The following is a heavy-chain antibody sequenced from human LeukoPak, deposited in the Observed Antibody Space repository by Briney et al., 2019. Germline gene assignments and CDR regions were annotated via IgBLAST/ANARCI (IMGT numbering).Heavy chain of an antibody. CDR2: VNWNGGST. D-gene: IGHD2-15*01. CDR1: GFTFDNYG. Sequence: GGSLRLSCAASGFTFDNYGMTWVRQVPGKGLEWVSGVNWNGGSTGYADSVKGRFTISRDNAKNSLYLQMNSLRAEDTALYYCARDRHLHVVVAATWGYFQHWGQGTLVTVSS. J-gene: IGHJ1*01. CDR3: ARDRHLHVVVAATWGYFQH. V-gene: IGHV3-20*04.